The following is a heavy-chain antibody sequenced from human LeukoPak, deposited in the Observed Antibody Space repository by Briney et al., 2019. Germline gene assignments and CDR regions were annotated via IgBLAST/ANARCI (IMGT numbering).Heavy chain of an antibody. CDR2: ISYDGSNK. Sequence: GGSLRLSCAASGFTFSSYAMHWVRQAPGKGLEWVAVISYDGSNKYYADSVKGRSTISRDNSKNTLYLQMNSLRAEDTAVYYCARGGYSYGLVDYWGQGTLVTVSS. CDR1: GFTFSSYA. CDR3: ARGGYSYGLVDY. V-gene: IGHV3-30-3*01. D-gene: IGHD5-18*01. J-gene: IGHJ4*02.